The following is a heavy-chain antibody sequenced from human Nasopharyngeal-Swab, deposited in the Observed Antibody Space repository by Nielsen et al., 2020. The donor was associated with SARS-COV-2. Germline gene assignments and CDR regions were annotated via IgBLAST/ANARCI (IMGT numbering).Heavy chain of an antibody. CDR3: ARRDYYDSSDLGAFDI. J-gene: IGHJ3*02. D-gene: IGHD3-22*01. V-gene: IGHV4-39*01. Sequence: WIRQPPGKGLEWIGSIYYSGSTYYNPSLKSRVTISVDTSKNKFSLKLSSVTAADTAVYYCARRDYYDSSDLGAFDIWGQGTMVTVSS. CDR2: IYYSGST.